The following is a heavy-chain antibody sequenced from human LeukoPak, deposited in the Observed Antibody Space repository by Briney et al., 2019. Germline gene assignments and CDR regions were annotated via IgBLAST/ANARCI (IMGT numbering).Heavy chain of an antibody. CDR2: IYHSGST. J-gene: IGHJ4*02. CDR3: ASAIAVAGAFDY. D-gene: IGHD6-19*01. CDR1: GYSISSGYY. V-gene: IGHV4-38-2*01. Sequence: PETLSLTCAVSGYSISSGYYWGWIRQPPGKGLEWIGSIYHSGSTYYNPSLKSRVTISVDTSQNQFSLKLSSPTAADTAVYYCASAIAVAGAFDYWGQGTLVTVSS.